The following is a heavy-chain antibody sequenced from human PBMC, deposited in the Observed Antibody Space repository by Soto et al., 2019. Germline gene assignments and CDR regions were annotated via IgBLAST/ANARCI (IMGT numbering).Heavy chain of an antibody. J-gene: IGHJ4*02. V-gene: IGHV4-4*07. CDR2: IYTSGST. Sequence: SETLSLTCSVSGGSISSYSLSWIRQPAGKGLEWIGRIYTSGSTNYNPSLKSRVTMSVDRSKNQFSLRLRSVTAADTAVYYCALQMGYSSGWSTFDSWGQGTMVTVYS. CDR1: GGSISSYS. D-gene: IGHD6-19*01. CDR3: ALQMGYSSGWSTFDS.